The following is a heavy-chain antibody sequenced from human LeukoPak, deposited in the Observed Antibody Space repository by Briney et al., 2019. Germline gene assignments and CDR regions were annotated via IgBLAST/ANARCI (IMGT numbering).Heavy chain of an antibody. CDR1: GGSFSGYY. CDR2: IYYSGST. D-gene: IGHD6-6*01. J-gene: IGHJ4*02. Sequence: SETLSLTCAVYGGSFSGYYWSWIRQPPGKGLEWIGSIYYSGSTYYNPSLKSRVTISVDTSKNQFSLKLSSVTAADTAVYYCARHGGYSSSSYDYWGQGTLVTVSS. CDR3: ARHGGYSSSSYDY. V-gene: IGHV4-34*01.